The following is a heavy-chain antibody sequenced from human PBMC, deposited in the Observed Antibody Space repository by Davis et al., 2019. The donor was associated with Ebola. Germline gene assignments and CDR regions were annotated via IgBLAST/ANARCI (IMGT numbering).Heavy chain of an antibody. D-gene: IGHD1-7*01. Sequence: KVSCKGSGNSFTSYWISWVRQMPGKGLEWMGRIDPSDSYTNYSPSFQGHVTISADKSISTAYLQWSSLKASDTAIYYCARSAGTTVYFDYWGQGTLVTVSS. CDR3: ARSAGTTVYFDY. CDR1: GNSFTSYW. J-gene: IGHJ4*02. CDR2: IDPSDSYT. V-gene: IGHV5-10-1*01.